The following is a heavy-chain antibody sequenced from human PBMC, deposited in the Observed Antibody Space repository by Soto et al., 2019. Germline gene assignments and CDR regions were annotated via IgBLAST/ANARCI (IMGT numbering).Heavy chain of an antibody. CDR1: GGSISSNY. J-gene: IGHJ5*02. Sequence: QVQLRESGPGLVKTSETLSLTCTVSGGSISSNYWSWIRQPPGKGLEWIGYIYYSGSTNYNPSPKSRVSMSVDTSRNQFSLKLTSVTAADTAVYYCAREELWFGELKAFDPWGQGTLVTVSS. V-gene: IGHV4-59*01. CDR2: IYYSGST. D-gene: IGHD3-10*01. CDR3: AREELWFGELKAFDP.